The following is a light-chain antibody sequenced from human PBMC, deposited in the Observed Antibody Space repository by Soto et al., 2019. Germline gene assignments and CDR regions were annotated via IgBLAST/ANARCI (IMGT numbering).Light chain of an antibody. CDR2: EDN. Sequence: NFMLTQPHSVSESPGKTVTISCTRSSGSIASNYVQWYQQRPGSSPTTVIYEDNQRPSGVPDRLSGSIDSSSNSASLTISGLETADEADYYCQSYDATNQVFGGGTKVTVL. J-gene: IGLJ3*02. V-gene: IGLV6-57*01. CDR3: QSYDATNQV. CDR1: SGSIASNY.